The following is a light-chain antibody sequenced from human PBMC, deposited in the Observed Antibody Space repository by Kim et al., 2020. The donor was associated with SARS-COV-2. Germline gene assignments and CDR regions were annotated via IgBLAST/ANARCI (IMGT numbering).Light chain of an antibody. CDR3: QQYSNWPPT. J-gene: IGKJ1*01. V-gene: IGKV3-11*01. CDR1: QSVSSY. Sequence: EIELTQSPATLSLSAGERATLSCRASQSVSSYLAWYQQKPGQAPKLLIYDASNRATGIPARFSGSGSGTDFTLTISSLEPEDFAVYYCQQYSNWPPTFGQGTKLDIK. CDR2: DAS.